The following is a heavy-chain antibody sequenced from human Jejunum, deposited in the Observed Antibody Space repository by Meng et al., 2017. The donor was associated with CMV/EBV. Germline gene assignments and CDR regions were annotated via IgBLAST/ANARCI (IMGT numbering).Heavy chain of an antibody. Sequence: LEESCPTLLKPTQTPTLTCTFSGFSLSTSEVGVGWIRQPPGKALEWLAVIYWDDDKRYSPSLKSRLTITKDTSKNQVVLTLTNMDPVDTATYYCALFTRSWFDPWGQGTLVTVSS. CDR3: ALFTRSWFDP. CDR2: IYWDDDK. D-gene: IGHD2-2*01. CDR1: GFSLSTSEVG. V-gene: IGHV2-5*02. J-gene: IGHJ5*02.